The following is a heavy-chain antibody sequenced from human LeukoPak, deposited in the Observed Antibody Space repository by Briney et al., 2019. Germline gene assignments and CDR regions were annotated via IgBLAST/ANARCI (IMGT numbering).Heavy chain of an antibody. J-gene: IGHJ4*02. D-gene: IGHD1-26*01. V-gene: IGHV1-18*01. CDR2: ISAYNGNT. CDR1: GYTFTSYG. CDR3: ARSKDSGSPTHYLDY. Sequence: GASVKVSCKASGYTFTSYGISWVRQAPGQGLEWMGWISAYNGNTNYAQKLQGRVTMTTDTSTSTAYMELRSLRSDDTAVYYCARSKDSGSPTHYLDYWGQGTLVTVSS.